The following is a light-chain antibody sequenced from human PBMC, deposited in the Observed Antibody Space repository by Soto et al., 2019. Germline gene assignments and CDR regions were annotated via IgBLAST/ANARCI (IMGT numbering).Light chain of an antibody. CDR1: GGHSSYA. V-gene: IGLV4-69*01. Sequence: QSVLTQSPSASASLGASVKLTCTLSGGHSSYAIAWHQQQPEKGPRYLMKLNSDGSHTKGDGIPDRFSGSSSGAERYLTISSLQSEDEADYYCQAWGTGLWVFGGGTKLTVL. CDR3: QAWGTGLWV. CDR2: LNSDGSH. J-gene: IGLJ3*02.